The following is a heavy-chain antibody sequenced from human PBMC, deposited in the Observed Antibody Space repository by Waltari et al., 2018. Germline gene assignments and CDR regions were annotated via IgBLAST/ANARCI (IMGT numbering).Heavy chain of an antibody. CDR2: MKSKTDGGTT. CDR1: GFTFSNAW. CDR3: TTDTWDFDL. V-gene: IGHV3-15*01. J-gene: IGHJ2*01. Sequence: EVQLVESGGGLVKPGGSLRLSCAASGFTFSNAWMSWVRQAPGKGLDWVGLMKSKTDGGTTDYAAPVKGRFTISRDDSNNTLYLQMNSLKTEDTAVYYCTTDTWDFDLWGRGTLVTVSS.